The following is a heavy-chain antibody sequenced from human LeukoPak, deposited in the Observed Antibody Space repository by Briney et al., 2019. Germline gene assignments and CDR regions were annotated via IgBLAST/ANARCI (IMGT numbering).Heavy chain of an antibody. CDR2: ISGNSAST. CDR1: GFTFSIYS. Sequence: GGSLRLSCAASGFTFSIYSMSWVRQAPWKGLEWVSTISGNSASTYYADSVKGRFTISRDYSKNTLYLHMNSLRAEDTAVYYCARDMNGLTWGQGTLVTVSS. J-gene: IGHJ5*02. CDR3: ARDMNGLT. V-gene: IGHV3-23*01. D-gene: IGHD1-1*01.